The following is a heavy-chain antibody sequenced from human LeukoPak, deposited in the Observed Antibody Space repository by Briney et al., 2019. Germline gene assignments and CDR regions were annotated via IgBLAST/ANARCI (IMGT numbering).Heavy chain of an antibody. V-gene: IGHV4-39*01. CDR3: ARLLITVAGRYFDY. D-gene: IGHD6-19*01. CDR1: GGSVSSSTDY. J-gene: IGHJ4*02. CDR2: IYYSGST. Sequence: KPSETLSLTCTVSGGSVSSSTDYWGWIRQPPGKGLEWLGSIYYSGSTYYNPSLKSRVTISVDTSKNQFSLELTSVTAADTAVYYCARLLITVAGRYFDYWGQGTLVTVSS.